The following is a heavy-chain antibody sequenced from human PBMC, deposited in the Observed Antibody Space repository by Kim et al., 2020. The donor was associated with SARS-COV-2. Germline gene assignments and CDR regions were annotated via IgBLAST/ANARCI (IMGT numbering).Heavy chain of an antibody. CDR1: GYTFTSYG. D-gene: IGHD3-3*01. J-gene: IGHJ6*02. V-gene: IGHV1-18*01. CDR2: ISAYNGNT. CDR3: ARDGEGLLAYGMDV. Sequence: ASVKVSCKASGYTFTSYGISWVRQAPGQGLEWMGWISAYNGNTNYAQKLQCRVTMTTDTSTSTTYMELRSLRSDDTAVYYCARDGEGLLAYGMDVWGQGTTVTVSS.